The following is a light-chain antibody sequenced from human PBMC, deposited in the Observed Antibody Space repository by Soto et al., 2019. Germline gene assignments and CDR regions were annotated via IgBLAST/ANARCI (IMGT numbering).Light chain of an antibody. J-gene: IGKJ2*01. Sequence: EIVMTQSPATLSVSPGERATLSCRASQSVSSNLAWYQQKPGQAPRLLIYGASARATGIPARFSGSGSGTEFPLTHHRPQSESFSVFYRSEYKYWAPDPFGQGNK. V-gene: IGKV3-15*01. CDR1: QSVSSN. CDR2: GAS. CDR3: SEYKYWAPDP.